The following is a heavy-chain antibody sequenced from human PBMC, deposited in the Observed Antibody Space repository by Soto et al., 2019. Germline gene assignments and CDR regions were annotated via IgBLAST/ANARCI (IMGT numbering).Heavy chain of an antibody. Sequence: PSETLSLTCAVSGGTFSGYSWSWIRQPPGKGLEWIGEINHSGSTNYTPSLKSRVTISVDTSKNQFSLKLSSVTAADTAVYYCARRNYYGSGSYIYYYYYGMDVWGQGTTVTVSS. D-gene: IGHD3-10*01. CDR1: GGTFSGYS. CDR2: INHSGST. CDR3: ARRNYYGSGSYIYYYYYGMDV. J-gene: IGHJ6*02. V-gene: IGHV4-34*01.